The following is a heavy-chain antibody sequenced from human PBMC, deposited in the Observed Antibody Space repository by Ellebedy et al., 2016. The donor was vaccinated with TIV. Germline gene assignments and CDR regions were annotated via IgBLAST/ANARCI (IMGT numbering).Heavy chain of an antibody. CDR1: GFTFSASG. V-gene: IGHV3-23*01. D-gene: IGHD1-1*01. J-gene: IGHJ6*02. Sequence: PGESLKISCAASGFTFSASGMTWARQAPGKGLEWVSGISSGGITYYADSVRGRFTISRDNSKNTLYLQMNSLRAEDTATYYCVKGSGTMDVWGQGTTVTVSS. CDR3: VKGSGTMDV. CDR2: ISSGGIT.